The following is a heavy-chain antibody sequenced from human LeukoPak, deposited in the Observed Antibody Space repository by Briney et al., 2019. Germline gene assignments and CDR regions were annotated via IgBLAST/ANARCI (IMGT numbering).Heavy chain of an antibody. D-gene: IGHD1-26*01. J-gene: IGHJ4*02. CDR3: VKSLVGHTSGY. Sequence: GESLKISCAASGFTFSGYGMHWVRQAPGKGLEWLAVISYDASDEYYADSVKGRFTISRDNSKNMMYLQMISLRAEDTAVYYCVKSLVGHTSGYWGQGTLVTVST. CDR1: GFTFSGYG. V-gene: IGHV3-30*18. CDR2: ISYDASDE.